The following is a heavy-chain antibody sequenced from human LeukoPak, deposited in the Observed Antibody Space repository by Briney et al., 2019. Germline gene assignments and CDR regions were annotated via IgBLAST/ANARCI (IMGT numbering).Heavy chain of an antibody. CDR1: GGSISSGGYY. Sequence: SETLSLTCTVSGGSISSGGYYWSWIRQRPGKGLEWIGYTYYSGSTYYNPSLKSRVTISVDTSKNQFSLKLSSVTAADTAVYYCARGRPESYCGGDCYPPFDYWGQGTLVTVSS. V-gene: IGHV4-31*03. J-gene: IGHJ4*02. CDR3: ARGRPESYCGGDCYPPFDY. D-gene: IGHD2-21*02. CDR2: TYYSGST.